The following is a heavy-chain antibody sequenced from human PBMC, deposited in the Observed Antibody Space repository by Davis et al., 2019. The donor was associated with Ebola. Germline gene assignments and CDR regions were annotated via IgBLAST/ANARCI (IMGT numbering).Heavy chain of an antibody. CDR2: IYPGDSDI. Sequence: KVSCKGSGYTFHRYWIVWVRQMPGKGLEWMGVIYPGDSDIRYSPSFQGQVIISADKYISTAYLQWSSLKASDTAIYYCARQGGGSGRLTSFDYWGQGTLVTVSS. CDR3: ARQGGGSGRLTSFDY. D-gene: IGHD1-26*01. V-gene: IGHV5-51*01. J-gene: IGHJ4*02. CDR1: GYTFHRYW.